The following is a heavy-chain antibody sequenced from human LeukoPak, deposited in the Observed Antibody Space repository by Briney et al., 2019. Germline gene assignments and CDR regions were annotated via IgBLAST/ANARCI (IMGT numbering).Heavy chain of an antibody. CDR2: ISSSGSTI. CDR3: ARDPDSYYDILTGIDY. J-gene: IGHJ4*02. D-gene: IGHD3-9*01. CDR1: GGSIRSSYYY. Sequence: LSLTCTVSGGSIRSSYYYWGWIRQAPGKGLEWVSYISSSGSTIYYADSVKGRFTISRDNAKNSLYLQMNSLRAEDTAVYYCARDPDSYYDILTGIDYWGQGTLVTVSS. V-gene: IGHV3-11*01.